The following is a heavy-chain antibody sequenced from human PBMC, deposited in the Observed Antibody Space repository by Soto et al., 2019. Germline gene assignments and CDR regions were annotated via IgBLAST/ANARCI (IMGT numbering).Heavy chain of an antibody. CDR1: GFTFSDYY. CDR2: ISSSGSTI. V-gene: IGHV3-11*01. D-gene: IGHD3-3*01. J-gene: IGHJ5*02. Sequence: QVQLVESGGGLVKPGGSLRLSCAASGFTFSDYYMSWIRQAPGKGLEWVSYISSSGSTIYYADSVKGRFTISRDNAKNSLYLQMNSLRAEDTAVYYCASDRSASITIFGVVGGYGDWFDPWGQGTLVTVSS. CDR3: ASDRSASITIFGVVGGYGDWFDP.